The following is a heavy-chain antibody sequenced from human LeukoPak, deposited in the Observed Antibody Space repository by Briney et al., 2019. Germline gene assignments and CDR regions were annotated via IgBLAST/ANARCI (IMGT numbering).Heavy chain of an antibody. CDR2: ISYDGSNK. J-gene: IGHJ4*02. CDR1: GFTFSSYA. Sequence: GGSLRLSCAASGFTFSSYAMHWVRQAPGKGLERVAVISYDGSNKYYADSVKGRFTISRDNSKNSLYLQMNSLRAEDTAVYYCARVHSGSSVDYWGQGTLVTVSS. V-gene: IGHV3-30*04. D-gene: IGHD3-10*01. CDR3: ARVHSGSSVDY.